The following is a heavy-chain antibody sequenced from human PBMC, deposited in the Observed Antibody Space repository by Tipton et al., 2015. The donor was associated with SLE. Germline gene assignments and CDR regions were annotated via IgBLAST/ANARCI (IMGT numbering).Heavy chain of an antibody. CDR1: GYSFSNYG. CDR3: ARDGAVGRVVVVAGGVDALDI. J-gene: IGHJ3*02. V-gene: IGHV1-18*01. CDR2: ISAYNGNT. Sequence: QLVQSGGEVKKPGASVKVSCKASGYSFSNYGVSWVRQAPGQGLEWMGWISAYNGNTHYAQKVQGRVTMTTDPSTSTAYMELTNLRSDDAAVYYCARDGAVGRVVVVAGGVDALDIWGQGTMVTVSS. D-gene: IGHD2-15*01.